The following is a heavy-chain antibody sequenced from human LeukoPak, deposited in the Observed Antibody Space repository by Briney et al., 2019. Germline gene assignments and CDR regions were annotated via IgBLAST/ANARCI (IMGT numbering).Heavy chain of an antibody. V-gene: IGHV4-59*01. CDR3: ARATPWLLPGY. J-gene: IGHJ4*02. D-gene: IGHD3-22*01. Sequence: PSETLSLTCTVSGGSISSYYWSWVRQPPGKGLEWIGHIYDTGNTNYNPSLESRVTISVDTSKNQFSMRLTSVTAAATAVYFCARATPWLLPGYWGQGTLVTVSS. CDR1: GGSISSYY. CDR2: IYDTGNT.